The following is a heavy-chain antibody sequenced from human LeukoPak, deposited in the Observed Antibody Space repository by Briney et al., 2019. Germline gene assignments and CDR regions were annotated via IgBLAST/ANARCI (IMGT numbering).Heavy chain of an antibody. CDR3: AGLVVPARSSNWNNWFDP. J-gene: IGHJ5*02. D-gene: IGHD2-2*01. Sequence: PGGSLRLSCAASGFTFSDYYMSWIRQAPGKGLEWVSYISSSSSTIYYADSVKGRFTISRDNAKNSLYLQMNSLRAEDTAVYYCAGLVVPARSSNWNNWFDPWGQGTLVTVSS. CDR1: GFTFSDYY. V-gene: IGHV3-11*01. CDR2: ISSSSSTI.